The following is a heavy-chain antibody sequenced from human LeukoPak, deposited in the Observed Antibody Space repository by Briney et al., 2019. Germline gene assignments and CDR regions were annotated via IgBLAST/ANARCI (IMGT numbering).Heavy chain of an antibody. CDR3: ARATSSYFYYMDV. Sequence: SETLSLTCTVSGGSISSGSYYWRWFRQPAEMGLDWIGRISTSGSTYYYPSLKSRVTISADTSKNQFSLNVSSVTAADTAVYYCARATSSYFYYMDVWGKGTTVTISS. V-gene: IGHV4-61*02. CDR1: GGSISSGSYY. J-gene: IGHJ6*03. D-gene: IGHD5-12*01. CDR2: ISTSGST.